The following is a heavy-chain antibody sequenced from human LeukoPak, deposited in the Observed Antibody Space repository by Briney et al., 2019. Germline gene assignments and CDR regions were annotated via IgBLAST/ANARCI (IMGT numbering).Heavy chain of an antibody. CDR2: IYYSGST. CDR1: GGSISTFY. V-gene: IGHV4-59*01. J-gene: IGHJ4*02. Sequence: PSETLSLTCTLSGGSISTFYWSWIRHPPGEVLEWIGYIYYSGSTNYNPSLKSRVTISLDTSKNQFSLKLRSVTAADTAVYYCEREGGPYRSLDYSGQGTLVTVAS. CDR3: EREGGPYRSLDY.